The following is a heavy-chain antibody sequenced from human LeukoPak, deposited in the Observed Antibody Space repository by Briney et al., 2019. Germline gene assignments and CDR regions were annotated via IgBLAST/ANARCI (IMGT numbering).Heavy chain of an antibody. CDR1: GGSLSGYY. CDR3: ARGDLAYCGGDCYSGAFDI. J-gene: IGHJ3*02. CDR2: IHHSGST. D-gene: IGHD2-21*02. Sequence: PSETLSLTCAVYGGSLSGYYWSWIRQPPGKGLEWIGEIHHSGSTNYNPSLKSRVTISVDTSKNQFSLKLSSVTAADTAVYYCARGDLAYCGGDCYSGAFDIWGQGTMVTVSS. V-gene: IGHV4-34*01.